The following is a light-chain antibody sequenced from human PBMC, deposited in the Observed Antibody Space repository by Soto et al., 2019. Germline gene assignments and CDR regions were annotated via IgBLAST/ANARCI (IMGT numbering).Light chain of an antibody. CDR1: SSDVGGYDY. J-gene: IGLJ1*01. CDR2: EVS. CDR3: ASYTSSTTRV. V-gene: IGLV2-14*01. Sequence: QSVLTQPASVSGSPGQSITSSCTGTSSDVGGYDYVSWYQQHPGKAPKLMIDEVSNRPSGVSNRFSGSKSGNTASLAISGLQAEDEADYYCASYTSSTTRVFGTGSKVTVL.